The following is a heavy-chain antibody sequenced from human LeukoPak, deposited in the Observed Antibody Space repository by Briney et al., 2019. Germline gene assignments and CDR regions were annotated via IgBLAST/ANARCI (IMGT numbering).Heavy chain of an antibody. J-gene: IGHJ6*03. CDR1: GGTFSSYA. D-gene: IGHD4-11*01. Sequence: GSSVKVSCKASGGTFSSYAISWVRQAPGQGLEWMGGIIPIFDTANYAQKFQGRVTITTDESTSTAYMELSSLRSEDTAVYYCASFSVDYIDSPWRGGPPESYYYYYYMDVWGKGTTVTVSS. V-gene: IGHV1-69*05. CDR2: IIPIFDTA. CDR3: ASFSVDYIDSPWRGGPPESYYYYYYMDV.